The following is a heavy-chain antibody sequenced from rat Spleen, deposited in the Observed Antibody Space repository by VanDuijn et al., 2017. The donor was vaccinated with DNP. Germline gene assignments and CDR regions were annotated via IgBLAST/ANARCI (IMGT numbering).Heavy chain of an antibody. V-gene: IGHV5-25*01. Sequence: EVQLVDSGGGLVQPGRSLKLSCAASGFTFSDFYMAWVRQVPGKGLEWIASITGGSGTTSYPDAVKGRFRISRDDTKNTLSLQMNSLRSEDTATYYCARVGDFHDGGDGDVLDAWGQGTSVTVSS. CDR1: GFTFSDFY. CDR2: ITGGSGTT. CDR3: ARVGDFHDGGDGDVLDA. J-gene: IGHJ4*01. D-gene: IGHD1-12*02.